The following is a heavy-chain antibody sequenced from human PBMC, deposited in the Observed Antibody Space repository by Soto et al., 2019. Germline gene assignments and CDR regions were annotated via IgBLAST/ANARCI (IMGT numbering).Heavy chain of an antibody. D-gene: IGHD6-13*01. J-gene: IGHJ6*02. V-gene: IGHV1-69*13. CDR1: GGTFSSYA. CDR3: ASAAAGIAAADYGMDV. CDR2: IIPIFGTA. Sequence: SVKVSCKASGGTFSSYAISWVRQAPGQGLEWMGGIIPIFGTANYAQKFQGRVTITADESTSTAYMELSSLRSEDTAVYYCASAAAGIAAADYGMDVWGQGTTVTVSS.